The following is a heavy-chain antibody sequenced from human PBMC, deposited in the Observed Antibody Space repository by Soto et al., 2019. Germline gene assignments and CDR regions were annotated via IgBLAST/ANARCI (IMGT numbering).Heavy chain of an antibody. CDR1: GFTFSSYS. CDR3: ARKPSGSYYEDNWFDP. D-gene: IGHD1-26*01. Sequence: PGGSLRLSCAASGFTFSSYSMNWVRQAPGKGLEWVSYISSSSSTIYYADSVKGRFTISRGNAKNSLYPQMNSLRDEDTAVYYCARKPSGSYYEDNWFDPWGQGTLVTVSS. CDR2: ISSSSSTI. V-gene: IGHV3-48*02. J-gene: IGHJ5*02.